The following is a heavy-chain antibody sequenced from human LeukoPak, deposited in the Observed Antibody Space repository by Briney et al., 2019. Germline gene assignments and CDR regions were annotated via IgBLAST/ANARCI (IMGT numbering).Heavy chain of an antibody. V-gene: IGHV1-18*01. Sequence: GASVKVSCKASGYTFTSYGISWVRQAPGQGLEWMGWISAYNGNTNYAQKLQGRVTMTTDTSTSTAYMELRSLRSDDTAVYYCARDEDFDYGGNSPGDVAFDIWGQGTMVTVSS. J-gene: IGHJ3*02. CDR3: ARDEDFDYGGNSPGDVAFDI. D-gene: IGHD4-23*01. CDR2: ISAYNGNT. CDR1: GYTFTSYG.